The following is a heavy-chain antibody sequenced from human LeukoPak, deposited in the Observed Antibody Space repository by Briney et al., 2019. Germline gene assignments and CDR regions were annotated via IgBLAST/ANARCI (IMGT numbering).Heavy chain of an antibody. V-gene: IGHV4-59*12. D-gene: IGHD3-10*01. CDR2: IYYSGST. Sequence: SETLSLTCTVSGGSISSYYWSWIRQPPGKGLEWIGYIYYSGSTNYNPSLKSRVTMSVDTSKNQFSLKLSSVTAADTAVYYCARSNYYGSGSYGDYWGQGTLVTVSS. J-gene: IGHJ4*02. CDR3: ARSNYYGSGSYGDY. CDR1: GGSISSYY.